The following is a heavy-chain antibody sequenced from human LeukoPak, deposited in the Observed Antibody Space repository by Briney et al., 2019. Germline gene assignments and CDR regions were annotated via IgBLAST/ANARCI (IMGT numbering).Heavy chain of an antibody. D-gene: IGHD6-6*01. Sequence: GGSLRLSCAASGFTFSNAWMSWVRQAPGKGLEWVSAITGSGGSTYYADSVKGRFTISRDDSKNTLYLQMNSLRAEDTAVYYCAKDRWRRSSGGFDYWGQGTLVTVSS. CDR1: GFTFSNAW. J-gene: IGHJ4*02. CDR2: ITGSGGST. V-gene: IGHV3-23*01. CDR3: AKDRWRRSSGGFDY.